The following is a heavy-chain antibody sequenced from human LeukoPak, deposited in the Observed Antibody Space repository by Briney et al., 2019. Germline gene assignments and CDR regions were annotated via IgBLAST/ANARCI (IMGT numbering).Heavy chain of an antibody. CDR3: ARGRYYDFWSGYYPLDY. J-gene: IGHJ4*02. CDR1: GYTFTSYD. V-gene: IGHV1-8*01. D-gene: IGHD3-3*01. Sequence: VASVKVSCKASGYTFTSYDINLVRQATGQGLEWMGWMNPNSGSTGYAQKFQGRVTMTRNTSISTAYMELSSLRSEDTAVCYCARGRYYDFWSGYYPLDYWGQGTLVTVSS. CDR2: MNPNSGST.